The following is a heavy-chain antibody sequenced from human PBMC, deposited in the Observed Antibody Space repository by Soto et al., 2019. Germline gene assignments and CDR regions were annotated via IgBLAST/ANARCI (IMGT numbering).Heavy chain of an antibody. CDR3: ARMSYFYDKWYFDL. V-gene: IGHV4-30-4*01. CDR2: VYYSGSS. CDR1: GGSINNNDYY. D-gene: IGHD3-22*01. J-gene: IGHJ2*01. Sequence: QLQESGPGLVKPSQTLSLTCSVSGGSINNNDYYWSRIRQTPGKGLEWIGYVYYSGSSDYIPSLKSRLSMSIDKSKNQFHLKLNSVTAADTATYYCARMSYFYDKWYFDLWGRGTLVTVSS.